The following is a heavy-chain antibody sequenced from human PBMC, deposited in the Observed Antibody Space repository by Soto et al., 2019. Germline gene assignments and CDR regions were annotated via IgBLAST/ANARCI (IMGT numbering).Heavy chain of an antibody. V-gene: IGHV3-33*01. CDR1: GFTFSSFG. CDR2: IWYDGSKK. D-gene: IGHD3-3*01. J-gene: IGHJ6*02. Sequence: QVQVVESGGGVVQPGRSLRLSCAASGFTFSSFGMHWVRQAPGKGLEWVSLIWYDGSKKSYGDSVNGRFTISRDNSRNTVYLQLNSLRADATAVYYCARDASYYSLWSGYYPSRNGMDVWGQGTTVTVSS. CDR3: ARDASYYSLWSGYYPSRNGMDV.